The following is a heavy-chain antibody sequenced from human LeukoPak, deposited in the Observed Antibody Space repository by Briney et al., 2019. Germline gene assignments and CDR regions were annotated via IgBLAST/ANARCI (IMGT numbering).Heavy chain of an antibody. J-gene: IGHJ6*02. CDR3: ARAYSSSLDGMDV. V-gene: IGHV4-59*08. Sequence: SETLSLTCTVSGGSISSDYWSWIRQPPGKGLEWIGYMFYSGSTNYNPSLKSRVTISEDTSKNQFSLKLNSVTAADTAVYYCARAYSSSLDGMDVWGQGTTVTVSS. CDR2: MFYSGST. CDR1: GGSISSDY. D-gene: IGHD6-13*01.